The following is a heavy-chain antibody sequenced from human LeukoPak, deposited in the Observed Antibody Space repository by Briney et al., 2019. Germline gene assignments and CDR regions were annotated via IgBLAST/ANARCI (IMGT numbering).Heavy chain of an antibody. CDR3: VRPDDNSFDF. CDR2: IYTSGST. Sequence: PSQTLSLTCTVSGGSISSGSYYWSWIRQPAGEGLEWIGRIYTSGSTNYNPSLKSRVTISVDTSKNQFSLKLSSVTAADTAVYYCVRPDDNSFDFWGQGTMVTVSS. D-gene: IGHD3-9*01. J-gene: IGHJ3*01. CDR1: GGSISSGSYY. V-gene: IGHV4-61*02.